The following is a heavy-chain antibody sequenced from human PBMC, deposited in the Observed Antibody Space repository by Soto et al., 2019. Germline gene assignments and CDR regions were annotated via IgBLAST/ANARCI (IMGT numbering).Heavy chain of an antibody. CDR1: GYSFASYW. D-gene: IGHD2-2*01. CDR3: ARHLVGSTRGNFDY. V-gene: IGHV5-51*01. CDR2: IYPYDPDT. J-gene: IGHJ4*01. Sequence: ESLKISCKTSGYSFASYWIGWVRQMPGKGMEWMGNIYPYDPDTRYSPSFQGQVTISADTSITTAYLQWSGLRASDTAMYFCARHLVGSTRGNFDYWGQGTLVTVSS.